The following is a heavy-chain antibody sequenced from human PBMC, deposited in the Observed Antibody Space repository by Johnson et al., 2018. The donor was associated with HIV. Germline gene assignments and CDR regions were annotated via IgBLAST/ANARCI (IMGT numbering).Heavy chain of an antibody. CDR2: ISYDGSNK. CDR3: ARLSEHIVVVTAWADAFDI. V-gene: IGHV3-30-3*01. D-gene: IGHD2-21*02. J-gene: IGHJ3*02. CDR1: GFTFSSYA. Sequence: QEKLVESGGGVVQPGRSLRLSCAASGFTFSSYAMHWVRQAPGKGLEWVAVISYDGSNKYYADSVKGRFTISRDNAKNSLYLQMNSLRAEDTAVYYCARLSEHIVVVTAWADAFDIWGQGTMVTVSS.